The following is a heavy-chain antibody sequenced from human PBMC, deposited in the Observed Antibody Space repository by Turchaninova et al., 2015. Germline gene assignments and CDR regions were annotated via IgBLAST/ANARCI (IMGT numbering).Heavy chain of an antibody. J-gene: IGHJ4*02. D-gene: IGHD3-10*01. CDR1: CYSISSGYC. CDR2: IYPSGST. CDR3: ARRRGSAYFDF. V-gene: IGHV4-38-2*01. Sequence: QVQLQESGPGLGKPSETLSLTCAVSCYSISSGYCWGWIRHPPGRGLEVVGMIYPSGSTYYNPSLKSRVTISVDTSKTQFSLKLSSVTAADTAVYYCARRRGSAYFDFWGQGTLVTVSS.